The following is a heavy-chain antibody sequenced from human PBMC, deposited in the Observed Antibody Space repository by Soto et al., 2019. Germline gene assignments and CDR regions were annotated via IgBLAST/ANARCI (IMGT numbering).Heavy chain of an antibody. CDR2: INHSGST. V-gene: IGHV4-34*01. CDR1: GGSLNGYS. D-gene: IGHD4-17*01. Sequence: QVQLRQWGAGLVKPSETLSLTGAVLGGSLNGYSWNWIRQPPGKGLKWIGEINHSGSTNYNPSLKSRVSISVDTSKNQFSLRLSSVTAADTAVYYCASQRPTVTTFDYWGQGTLVTVSS. CDR3: ASQRPTVTTFDY. J-gene: IGHJ4*02.